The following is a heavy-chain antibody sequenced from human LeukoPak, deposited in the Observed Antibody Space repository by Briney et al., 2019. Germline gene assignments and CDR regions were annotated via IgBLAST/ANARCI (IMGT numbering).Heavy chain of an antibody. J-gene: IGHJ6*02. CDR3: ARGRGSSWYYYYYGMDV. V-gene: IGHV4-34*01. D-gene: IGHD6-13*01. Sequence: PSETLSLTCAVYGGSFSGYYWSWIRQPPGKGLEWIGEINHSGSTNYNPSLKSRVTISVDTSKNQFSLKLSSVTAADTAVHYCARGRGSSWYYYYYGMDVWGQGTTVTVSS. CDR2: INHSGST. CDR1: GGSFSGYY.